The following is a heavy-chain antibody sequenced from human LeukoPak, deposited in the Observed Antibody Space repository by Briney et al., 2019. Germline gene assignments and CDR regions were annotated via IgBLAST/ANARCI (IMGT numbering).Heavy chain of an antibody. V-gene: IGHV4-39*07. CDR2: INHSGSA. CDR1: GGSISSSSYY. CDR3: ARARLRFSHYFDY. D-gene: IGHD3-3*01. Sequence: PSETLSLTCTVSGGSISSSSYYWSWIRQPPGKGLEWIGEINHSGSANYNPSLKSRVTISVDTSKNQFSLKLSSVTAADTAVYYCARARLRFSHYFDYWGQGTLVTVSS. J-gene: IGHJ4*02.